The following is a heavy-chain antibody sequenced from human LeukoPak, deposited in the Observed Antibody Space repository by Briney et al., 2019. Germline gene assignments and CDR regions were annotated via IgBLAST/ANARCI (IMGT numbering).Heavy chain of an antibody. Sequence: SGTLSLTCTVSGGSISSYYWSWIRQPPGKGLEWIGYIYTSGSTNYNPSLKSRVTISVDTSKNQFSLKLSSVTAADTAVYYCARHGGDGYNSVFDYWGQGTLVTVSS. D-gene: IGHD5-24*01. V-gene: IGHV4-4*09. CDR3: ARHGGDGYNSVFDY. CDR2: IYTSGST. J-gene: IGHJ4*02. CDR1: GGSISSYY.